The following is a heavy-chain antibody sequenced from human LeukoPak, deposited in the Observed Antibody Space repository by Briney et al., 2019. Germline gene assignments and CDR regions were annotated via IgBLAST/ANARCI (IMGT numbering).Heavy chain of an antibody. CDR3: AREGELQGVSYFDY. CDR2: ISYDGVNT. D-gene: IGHD1-7*01. Sequence: GGSLRLSCAASGFTFSTYTMHWVRQAPGKGPEWVAVISYDGVNTNYADSVKGRFTFSRDNSKNTLYLQMNSLRAEDTAVYYCAREGELQGVSYFDYWRQGTLVTVSS. V-gene: IGHV3-30*01. J-gene: IGHJ4*02. CDR1: GFTFSTYT.